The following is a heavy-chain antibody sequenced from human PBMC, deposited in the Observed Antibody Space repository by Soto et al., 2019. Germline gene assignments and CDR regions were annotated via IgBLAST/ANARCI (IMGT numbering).Heavy chain of an antibody. V-gene: IGHV4-4*07. CDR2: IYTSGST. Sequence: LSXNFTVCGGSIISYYWSWIRQPSGKGLEWIGRIYTSGSTNYNPSLKSRVTMSVDTSKNQFSLKLSSVTAADTAVYYCARMGGYYEYYYYGMDVWGQGTTVPVSS. J-gene: IGHJ6*02. CDR1: GGSIISYY. CDR3: ARMGGYYEYYYYGMDV. D-gene: IGHD3-3*01.